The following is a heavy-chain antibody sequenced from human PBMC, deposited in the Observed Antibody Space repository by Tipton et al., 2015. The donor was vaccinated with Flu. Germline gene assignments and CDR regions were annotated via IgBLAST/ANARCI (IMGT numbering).Heavy chain of an antibody. CDR1: GGSITSAYY. D-gene: IGHD3-10*01. V-gene: IGHV4-38-2*02. J-gene: IGHJ4*02. Sequence: TLSLTCTVSGGSITSAYYWGWVRQPPGQGLEWIGSIYHSGTTYYNPSLKSRVIISVDTSRNHFSLRLTSVTAADTAVYYCATTTYFYGSGSHDYWGQGTLVTVSS. CDR3: ATTTYFYGSGSHDY. CDR2: IYHSGTT.